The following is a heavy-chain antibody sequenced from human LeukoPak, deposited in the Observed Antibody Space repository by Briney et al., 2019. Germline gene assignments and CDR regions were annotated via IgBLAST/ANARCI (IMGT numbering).Heavy chain of an antibody. CDR1: GFTFSSYE. J-gene: IGHJ4*02. CDR3: ARDLTEYYYDSSGYSY. D-gene: IGHD3-22*01. Sequence: GGSLRLSCAASGFTFSSYEMNWVRQAPGKGLEWVSYISSSGSTIYYADSVKSRFTISRDNAKNSLYLQMNSLRAEDTAVYYCARDLTEYYYDSSGYSYWGQGTLVTVSS. CDR2: ISSSGSTI. V-gene: IGHV3-48*03.